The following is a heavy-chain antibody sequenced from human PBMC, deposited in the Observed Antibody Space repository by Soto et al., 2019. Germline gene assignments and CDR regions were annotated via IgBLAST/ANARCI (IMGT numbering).Heavy chain of an antibody. CDR1: GLTFKSVW. CDR2: IKSNIDGGAT. CDR3: TTGTSVAGSVHY. V-gene: IGHV3-15*07. Sequence: GGSLRLSCAVSGLTFKSVWMNWVRQAPGKGLEWVGRIKSNIDGGATDYAAPVKGRFTISREDSKGTLYLQMNSLQSEDTAVYFCTTGTSVAGSVHYWGQGTLVTVSS. J-gene: IGHJ4*02. D-gene: IGHD6-19*01.